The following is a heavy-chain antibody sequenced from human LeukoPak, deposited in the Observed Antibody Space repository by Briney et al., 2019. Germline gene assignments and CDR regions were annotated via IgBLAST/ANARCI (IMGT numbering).Heavy chain of an antibody. J-gene: IGHJ4*02. Sequence: PGGSLRLSCAASGFTFSSYSMNWVRQAPGKGLEWVSSIRGGGGDTYYADSVKGRFTISRDNSKDTLSLQMNSLRAEDTAVYYCAKISWDGRGTFYWGQGTLVTVSS. CDR1: GFTFSSYS. CDR2: IRGGGGDT. D-gene: IGHD2-15*01. CDR3: AKISWDGRGTFY. V-gene: IGHV3-23*01.